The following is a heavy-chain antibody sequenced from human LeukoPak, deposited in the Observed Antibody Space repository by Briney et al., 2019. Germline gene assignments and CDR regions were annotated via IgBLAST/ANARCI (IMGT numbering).Heavy chain of an antibody. J-gene: IGHJ6*03. Sequence: ASVKVSCKASGYTFSGHYLHWVRQAPGQGLEWMGWSNPNSGGTTYAQKFQGRVTMTRDTSISTAYMELSRLRSDDTAVYYCARDGLPRYFDWSIYYYYYMDVWGKGTTVTVSS. CDR1: GYTFSGHY. V-gene: IGHV1-2*02. D-gene: IGHD3-9*01. CDR2: SNPNSGGT. CDR3: ARDGLPRYFDWSIYYYYYMDV.